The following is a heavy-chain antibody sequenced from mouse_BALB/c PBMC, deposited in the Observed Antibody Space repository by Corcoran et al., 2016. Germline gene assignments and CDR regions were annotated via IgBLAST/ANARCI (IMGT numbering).Heavy chain of an antibody. CDR3: ANLDGYFDV. CDR1: GFNIKDTY. CDR2: IDPANGNT. V-gene: IGHV14-3*02. J-gene: IGHJ1*01. Sequence: EVQLQQSGAELVKPGASVKLSCTASGFNIKDTYMHWVKQRPEQGREWIGRIDPANGNTKYDPKLQGKATIKADTSSNTAYLQLSSLTSEDTAVYYCANLDGYFDVLGAGTTVTVSS.